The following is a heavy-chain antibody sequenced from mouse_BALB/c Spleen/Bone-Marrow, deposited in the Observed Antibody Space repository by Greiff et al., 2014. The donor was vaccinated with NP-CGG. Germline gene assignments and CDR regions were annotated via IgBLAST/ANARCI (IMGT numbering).Heavy chain of an antibody. J-gene: IGHJ1*01. CDR1: GYTFTSYW. CDR3: ARNANWYFDV. CDR2: IDPSDSET. Sequence: QVQLQQPGAELVRPGASVKLSCKASGYTFTSYWMNWVKRRPGQGLEWIGVIDPSDSETQHNQMFKDKATLTVDKSSSTVYMQLSSLTSEDSAVYYCARNANWYFDVWGAGTTVTVSS. V-gene: IGHV1-61*01.